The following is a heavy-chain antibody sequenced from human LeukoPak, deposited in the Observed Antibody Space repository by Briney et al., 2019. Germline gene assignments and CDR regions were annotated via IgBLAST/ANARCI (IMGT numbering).Heavy chain of an antibody. D-gene: IGHD2-15*01. CDR1: GGSISSSSYY. Sequence: SETLSLTCTVSGGSISSSSYYWGWIRQPPGKGLEWIGSIYYSGSTYYNPSLKSRVTISVATSKNQFFLKLSSVTAADTAVYYCARIGGGYCSGGSCYYYYYMDVWGEGTTVTVSS. J-gene: IGHJ6*03. V-gene: IGHV4-39*07. CDR3: ARIGGGYCSGGSCYYYYYMDV. CDR2: IYYSGST.